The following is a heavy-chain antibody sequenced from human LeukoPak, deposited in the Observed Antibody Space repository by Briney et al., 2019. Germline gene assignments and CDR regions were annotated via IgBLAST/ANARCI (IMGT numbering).Heavy chain of an antibody. V-gene: IGHV4-59*01. D-gene: IGHD1-26*01. CDR1: GGSISSYY. CDR3: ARHRQWERYAFDI. J-gene: IGHJ3*02. Sequence: SETLSLTCTVSGGSISSYYWSWIRQPPGKGLEWIGYIYYSGSTNYNPSLKSRVTISVDTSKNQFSLKLSSVTAADTAVYYCARHRQWERYAFDIWGQGTMVTVSS. CDR2: IYYSGST.